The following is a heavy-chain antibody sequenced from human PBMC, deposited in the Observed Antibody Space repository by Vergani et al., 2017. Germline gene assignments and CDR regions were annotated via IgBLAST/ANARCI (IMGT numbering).Heavy chain of an antibody. CDR3: ARGVEYYDYVWGSYPTLYYFDY. V-gene: IGHV4-4*07. CDR2: IYTSGST. Sequence: QVQLQESGPGLVKPSETLSLTCTVSGGSISSYYWSWIRQPAGKGLEWIGRIYTSGSTNDNPSLKSRVTMSVDTSKNQFSLKLSSVTAADTAVYYCARGVEYYDYVWGSYPTLYYFDYWGQGTLVTVSS. J-gene: IGHJ4*02. CDR1: GGSISSYY. D-gene: IGHD3-16*01.